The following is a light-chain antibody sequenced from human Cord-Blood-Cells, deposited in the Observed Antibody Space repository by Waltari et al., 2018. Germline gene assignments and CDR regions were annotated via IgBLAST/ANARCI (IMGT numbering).Light chain of an antibody. Sequence: DIQMTQSPSSLSASVGDRVTITCRASQGISNYLAWYQQKPGKVPKLLIYAASTFQSGVPSRFSGSGSGTDFTRTISSLQPEDVATYYCQKYNSAPWTVGQGTKVEIK. CDR3: QKYNSAPWT. CDR2: AAS. V-gene: IGKV1-27*01. CDR1: QGISNY. J-gene: IGKJ1*01.